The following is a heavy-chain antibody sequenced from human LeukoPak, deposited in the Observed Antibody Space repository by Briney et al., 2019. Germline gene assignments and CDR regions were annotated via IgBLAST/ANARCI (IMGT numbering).Heavy chain of an antibody. CDR3: ATGPYSAFEM. D-gene: IGHD2-21*01. CDR2: VKGDEIST. Sequence: GGSLRLSCAASGFTFTDFLMHWVRQAPGGGLVWVSRVKGDEISTLYADSVKGRFTISRDNAKNTLYLQMNSLRADDTALYYCATGPYSAFEMWGQGTMVTVSS. V-gene: IGHV3-74*01. J-gene: IGHJ3*02. CDR1: GFTFTDFL.